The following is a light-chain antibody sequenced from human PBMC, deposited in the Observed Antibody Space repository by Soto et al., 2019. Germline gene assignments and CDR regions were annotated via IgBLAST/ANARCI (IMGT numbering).Light chain of an antibody. CDR1: PSVTNY. V-gene: IGKV3-11*01. CDR3: QQRNIWPPVT. J-gene: IGKJ5*01. Sequence: EIVLTQSPATLSLSPGERATLSCRASPSVTNYLAWYQQKPGQPPRLLIYAAFNRAAGIPARFSGSGSGTDFTLTIRSLEPEDSAVYYCQQRNIWPPVTFGQGTRREIK. CDR2: AAF.